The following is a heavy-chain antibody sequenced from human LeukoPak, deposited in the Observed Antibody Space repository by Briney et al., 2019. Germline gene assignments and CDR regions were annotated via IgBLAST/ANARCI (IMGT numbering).Heavy chain of an antibody. D-gene: IGHD5-12*01. J-gene: IGHJ4*02. Sequence: SVKVSCKASGGTFSSYAISWVRQAPGQGLEWMGGIIPIIGTANYAQKFQGRVTITTDESTSTAYMELSSLRSEDTAVYYCAAGNSGYGGWYFDYWGQGTLVTVSS. CDR3: AAGNSGYGGWYFDY. V-gene: IGHV1-69*05. CDR2: IIPIIGTA. CDR1: GGTFSSYA.